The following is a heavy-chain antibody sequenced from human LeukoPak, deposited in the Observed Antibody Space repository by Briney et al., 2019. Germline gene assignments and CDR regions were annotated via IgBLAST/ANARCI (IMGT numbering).Heavy chain of an antibody. Sequence: SETLSLTCTVSGGSISSYYWSWIRQPPGKGLEWIGYIYYSGSTNYSPSLKSRVTISVDTSKNQFSLKLNSVTAADTAVYYCARTTEDCSSTSCYQYWFDPWGQGTLVTVSS. V-gene: IGHV4-59*01. CDR1: GGSISSYY. CDR3: ARTTEDCSSTSCYQYWFDP. CDR2: IYYSGST. D-gene: IGHD2-2*01. J-gene: IGHJ5*02.